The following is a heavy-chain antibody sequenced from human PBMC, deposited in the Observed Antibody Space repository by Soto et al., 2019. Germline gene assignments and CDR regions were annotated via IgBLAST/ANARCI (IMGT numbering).Heavy chain of an antibody. V-gene: IGHV4-59*08. CDR1: GGSIRSYY. CDR3: AGGGSGSYIYYGMDV. CDR2: IYYSGST. D-gene: IGHD3-10*01. Sequence: SGTLSLTCTFSGGSIRSYYLSWIRQPPGKGLEWIGYIYYSGSTNYNPSLKSRVTISVDTSKNQFSLKLSSVTAADTAVYYCAGGGSGSYIYYGMDVWGQGTTVT. J-gene: IGHJ6*02.